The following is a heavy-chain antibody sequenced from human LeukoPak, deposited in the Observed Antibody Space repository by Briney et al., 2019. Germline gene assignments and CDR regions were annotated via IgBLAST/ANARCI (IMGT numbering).Heavy chain of an antibody. Sequence: PGGSLRLSCAASGFTFYDYGLSWVRQAPGKGLEWVSTINWNGGSTVYADSVKGRFTISRDNAKNSLYLQMNSLRAEDTALYYCARVSDISVAAYFDYWGQGTLVTVSS. D-gene: IGHD6-19*01. CDR3: ARVSDISVAAYFDY. J-gene: IGHJ4*02. V-gene: IGHV3-20*04. CDR2: INWNGGST. CDR1: GFTFYDYG.